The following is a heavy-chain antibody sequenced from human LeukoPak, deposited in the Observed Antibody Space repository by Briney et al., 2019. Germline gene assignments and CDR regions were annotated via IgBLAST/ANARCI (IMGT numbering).Heavy chain of an antibody. CDR1: GGSISSGSYY. CDR2: VYYTGST. V-gene: IGHV4-61*10. J-gene: IGHJ3*01. Sequence: SQTLSLTCTVSGGSISSGSYYWSWIRQPAGKGLEWIGFVYYTGSTNYSPSLKSRVTISVDTSKNQFSLKLRSVTAADTAVYYCARISSSNWYNERGAFDVWGQGTMVTVSS. CDR3: ARISSSNWYNERGAFDV. D-gene: IGHD6-13*01.